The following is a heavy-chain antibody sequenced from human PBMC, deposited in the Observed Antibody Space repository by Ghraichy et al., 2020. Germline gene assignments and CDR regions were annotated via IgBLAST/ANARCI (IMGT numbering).Heavy chain of an antibody. CDR3: AKDSYDILTGPIT. Sequence: GGSLRLSCAASGFTFSDYALTWVRQAPGKGLEWASTITGGGGSTSYVDSVKGRFTISRDNSKNTLYLQMNSLRAEDTAVYYCAKDSYDILTGPITWGQGTLVTVSS. CDR2: ITGGGGST. J-gene: IGHJ4*02. CDR1: GFTFSDYA. D-gene: IGHD3-9*01. V-gene: IGHV3-23*01.